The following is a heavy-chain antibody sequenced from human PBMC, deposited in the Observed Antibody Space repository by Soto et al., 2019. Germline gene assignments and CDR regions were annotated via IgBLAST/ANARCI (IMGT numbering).Heavy chain of an antibody. D-gene: IGHD3-22*01. CDR1: GDSISSYY. CDR2: LYYGRSA. V-gene: IGHV4-59*01. J-gene: IGHJ4*02. Sequence: QVQLQESGPGLVKPSETLSLTCAVSGDSISSYYCMWIRQPPGKGLESIGYLYYGRSANYNPSLKSEVTLSVDTSTNLCYLTLSSMTAADTAVYYCALRSMAVVPEYWGQGTLVTVSS. CDR3: ALRSMAVVPEY.